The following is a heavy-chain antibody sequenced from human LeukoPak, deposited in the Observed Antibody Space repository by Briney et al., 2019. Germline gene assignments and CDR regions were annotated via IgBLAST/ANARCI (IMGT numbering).Heavy chain of an antibody. CDR3: ARDFLTAYYYDSSGYGPRGY. CDR2: ISSSGSTI. CDR1: GFTFSDYY. Sequence: PGGTLRLSCAASGFTFSDYYMSWIRQAPGKGLEWVSYISSSGSTIYYADSVKGRFTISRDNAKNSLYLQMNSLRAEDTAVYYCARDFLTAYYYDSSGYGPRGYWGQGTLVTVSS. D-gene: IGHD3-22*01. V-gene: IGHV3-11*01. J-gene: IGHJ4*02.